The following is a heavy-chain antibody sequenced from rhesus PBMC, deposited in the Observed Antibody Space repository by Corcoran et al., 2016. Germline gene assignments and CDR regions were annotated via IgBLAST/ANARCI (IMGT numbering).Heavy chain of an antibody. J-gene: IGHJ6*01. CDR3: ARGTVVTRAYGLES. V-gene: IGHV4S10*01. CDR2: IYGSTTST. D-gene: IGHD3-16*01. Sequence: QVQLQESGPGVVKPSETLSLTCAVSGGSIRASYRWSWIRPPPGKGLEWIGYIYGSTTSTNYNPSLKSRVTISKDTSKNQFSLKLSSVTAADTAVYYCARGTVVTRAYGLESWGQGVVVTVSS. CDR1: GGSIRASYR.